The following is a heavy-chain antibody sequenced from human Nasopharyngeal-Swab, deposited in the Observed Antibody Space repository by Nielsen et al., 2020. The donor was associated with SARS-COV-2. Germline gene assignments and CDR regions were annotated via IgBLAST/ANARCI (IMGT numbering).Heavy chain of an antibody. V-gene: IGHV4-61*08. J-gene: IGHJ4*02. CDR3: ARHPYPTYYFDY. D-gene: IGHD2-2*01. CDR2: IYYSGST. CDR1: GGSISSGDYY. Sequence: SETLSLTCTVSGGSISSGDYYWSWIRQPPGKGLEWIGYIYYSGSTYYNPSLKSRVTISVDTSKNQFSLKLSSVTATDTAVYYCARHPYPTYYFDYWGQGTLVTVSS.